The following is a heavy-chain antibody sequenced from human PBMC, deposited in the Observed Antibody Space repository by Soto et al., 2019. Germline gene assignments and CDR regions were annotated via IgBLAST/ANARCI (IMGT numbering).Heavy chain of an antibody. CDR2: VYHTGNT. CDR1: GVSITPYY. Sequence: PSETLCLTCTVSGVSITPYYWTWIRHPPGKGLEWIGYVYHTGNTYYNPSLKSRVTISLDTSKNQVSLRLKSVTAADTAVYYCAREQYNWKLWGQGTLVTVSS. D-gene: IGHD1-20*01. J-gene: IGHJ4*02. CDR3: AREQYNWKL. V-gene: IGHV4-59*01.